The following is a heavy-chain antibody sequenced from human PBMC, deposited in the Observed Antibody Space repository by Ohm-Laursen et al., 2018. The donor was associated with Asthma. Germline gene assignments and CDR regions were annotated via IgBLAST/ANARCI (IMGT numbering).Heavy chain of an antibody. J-gene: IGHJ4*02. V-gene: IGHV4-30-4*01. D-gene: IGHD5-24*01. CDR2: IYYSGST. CDR1: GGSISSGDYY. CDR3: AREGGRDGYNFYYFDY. Sequence: SQTLSLTCTVSGGSISSGDYYWSWIRQPPGKGLEWIGYIYYSGSTYYNPSLKSRVTISVDTSKNQFSLKLSSVTAADTAVYYCAREGGRDGYNFYYFDYWGQGTLVTVSS.